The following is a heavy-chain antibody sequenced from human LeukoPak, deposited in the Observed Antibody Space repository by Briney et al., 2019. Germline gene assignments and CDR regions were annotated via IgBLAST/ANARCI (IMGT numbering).Heavy chain of an antibody. D-gene: IGHD6-13*01. V-gene: IGHV4-59*01. Sequence: PSEALSLTCTVSGGSISSYYWSWIRQPPGKGQEWIGYIYYSGSTNYNPSLKSRVTISVDTSKNQFSLKLSSVTAADTAVYYCARGGHSSSWYSWFDPWGQGTLVTVSS. CDR2: IYYSGST. CDR3: ARGGHSSSWYSWFDP. CDR1: GGSISSYY. J-gene: IGHJ5*02.